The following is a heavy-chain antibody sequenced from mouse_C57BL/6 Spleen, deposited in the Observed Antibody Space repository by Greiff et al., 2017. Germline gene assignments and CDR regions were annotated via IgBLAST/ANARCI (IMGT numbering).Heavy chain of an antibody. CDR1: GYTFTGYW. V-gene: IGHV1-7*01. CDR3: ARWDNCGGSADDMDY. J-gene: IGHJ4*01. CDR2: INPRSGST. D-gene: IGHD1-3*01. Sequence: QVQLQQSGAELVKPGASVKLSCKASGYTFTGYWIHWVKQRPGHGLEWIGYINPRSGSTNYNEKFKDKATLTADKSSSTAYMQLSSLTSEDSAVYYCARWDNCGGSADDMDYWGQGTSVTVSS.